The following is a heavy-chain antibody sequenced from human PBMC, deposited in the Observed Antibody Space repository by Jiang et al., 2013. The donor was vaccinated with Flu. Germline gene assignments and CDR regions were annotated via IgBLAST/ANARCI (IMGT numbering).Heavy chain of an antibody. D-gene: IGHD4-11*01. CDR2: LWHDGSNK. V-gene: IGHV3-30*02. CDR1: GFTFSYYG. J-gene: IGHJ4*02. CDR3: ATLRGSTYDTYLMDS. Sequence: VQLVESGGGVVQPGGSLRVSCAASGFTFSYYGMHWVRQAPGKGLEWVASLWHDGSNKYYGDSVKGRFTISRDNSKNTLYLQMNSLRADDTAVYYCATLRGSTYDTYLMDSWGQGTLVSVSS.